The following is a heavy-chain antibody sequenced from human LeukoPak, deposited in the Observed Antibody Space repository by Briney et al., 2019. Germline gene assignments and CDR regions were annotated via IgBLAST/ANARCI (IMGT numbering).Heavy chain of an antibody. CDR1: GFTFSSYA. CDR3: ARDFLAGSYYYYYMDV. V-gene: IGHV3-30*01. D-gene: IGHD3-3*01. Sequence: GGSLRLSCAVSGFTFSSYAMHWVRQAPGKGPEWVAVISYDGSNKYYADSVKGRFTISRDNSKNTLYLQMNSLRAEDTAVYYCARDFLAGSYYYYYMDVWGKGTTVTVSS. CDR2: ISYDGSNK. J-gene: IGHJ6*03.